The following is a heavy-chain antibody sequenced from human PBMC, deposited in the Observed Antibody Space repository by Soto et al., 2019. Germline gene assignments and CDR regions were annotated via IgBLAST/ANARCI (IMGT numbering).Heavy chain of an antibody. CDR3: ARLTEAVTTFVY. J-gene: IGHJ4*02. Sequence: GGSLRLSCEASGFALSPYWMSWVRQAPGRGLEWVANINQDGSVKHYVDSVRGRFAVSRDNAKNSLFLQMNSLSAEDTAVYFCARLTEAVTTFVYWGQGTPVTVSS. V-gene: IGHV3-7*03. CDR2: INQDGSVK. D-gene: IGHD1-1*01. CDR1: GFALSPYW.